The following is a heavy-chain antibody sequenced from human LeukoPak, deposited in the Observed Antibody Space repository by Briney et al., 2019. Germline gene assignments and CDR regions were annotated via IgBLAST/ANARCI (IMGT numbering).Heavy chain of an antibody. Sequence: PGGSLRLSCAASGFTVSSNYMSWVRQAPGKGLEWVSVIYSGGSTYYADSVKGRFTISRDNSKNTLYLQMNSLRAEDTAVYYCARDLVGATLTLGYWGQGTLVTVSS. D-gene: IGHD1-26*01. CDR1: GFTVSSNY. CDR2: IYSGGST. CDR3: ARDLVGATLTLGY. V-gene: IGHV3-66*01. J-gene: IGHJ4*02.